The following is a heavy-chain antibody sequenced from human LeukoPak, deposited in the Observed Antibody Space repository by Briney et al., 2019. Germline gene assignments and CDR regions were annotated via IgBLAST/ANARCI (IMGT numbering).Heavy chain of an antibody. CDR1: GFTFSNYR. Sequence: GGSLRLSCAASGFTFSNYRMHWVRQAPGKGLVWVSRINSDGSSTGYADSVKGRFTISRDNAKNTLYMQMNSLRAEDTAVYYCARRHDYGGNFPLDYWGQGTLVTVSS. V-gene: IGHV3-74*01. D-gene: IGHD4-23*01. J-gene: IGHJ4*02. CDR2: INSDGSST. CDR3: ARRHDYGGNFPLDY.